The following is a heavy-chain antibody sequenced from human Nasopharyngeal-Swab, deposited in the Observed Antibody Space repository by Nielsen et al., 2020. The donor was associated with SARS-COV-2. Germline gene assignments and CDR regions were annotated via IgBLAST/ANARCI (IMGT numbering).Heavy chain of an antibody. CDR3: AIGAAVGTLFHGMDV. J-gene: IGHJ6*02. D-gene: IGHD1-26*01. Sequence: GESLKISCATSGYRFTDYWIAWVRQAPGNGLECMGTIFPGDSDTRYSPSFEGRVTISVDQSITTAYLHWTSLKASDTAKYYCAIGAAVGTLFHGMDVWGQGTMVTVSS. V-gene: IGHV5-51*01. CDR2: IFPGDSDT. CDR1: GYRFTDYW.